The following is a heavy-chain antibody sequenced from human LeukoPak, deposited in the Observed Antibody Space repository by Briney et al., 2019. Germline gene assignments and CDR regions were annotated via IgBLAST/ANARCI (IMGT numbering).Heavy chain of an antibody. V-gene: IGHV4-39*07. CDR1: GDSIIGYY. Sequence: SETLSLTCSVSGDSIIGYYWGWIRQPPGKGLEWIGNIYYTGNTYYNSSLKSRVTISLDTSKNQFSLKVISMTAADTAVYYCARATGDYLDYWGQGTLVTVSS. J-gene: IGHJ4*02. CDR2: IYYTGNT. CDR3: ARATGDYLDY. D-gene: IGHD1-14*01.